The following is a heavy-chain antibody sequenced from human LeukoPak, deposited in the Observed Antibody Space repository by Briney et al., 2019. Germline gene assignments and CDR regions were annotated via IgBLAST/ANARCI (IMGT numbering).Heavy chain of an antibody. CDR1: GFTFDDYA. D-gene: IGHD5-24*01. Sequence: GGSLRLSCAASGFTFDDYAMHWARQAPGKGLEWVSGISWNSGSIGYADSVKGRFTISRDNAKNSLYLQMNSLRAEDTALYYCAKDIEEMTTNGMDVWGQGTTVTVSS. V-gene: IGHV3-9*01. CDR3: AKDIEEMTTNGMDV. CDR2: ISWNSGSI. J-gene: IGHJ6*02.